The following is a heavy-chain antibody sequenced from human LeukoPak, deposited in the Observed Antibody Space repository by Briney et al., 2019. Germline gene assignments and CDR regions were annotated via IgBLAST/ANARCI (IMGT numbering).Heavy chain of an antibody. CDR3: ARDSGYSYGYVY. D-gene: IGHD5-18*01. CDR1: GGSISSYY. J-gene: IGHJ4*02. V-gene: IGHV4-59*01. Sequence: SETLSLTCTVSGGSISSYYWGWIRQPPGKGLEWIGYIYYSGSTNYNPSLKSRVTISVDTSKNQFSLKLSSVTAADTAVYYCARDSGYSYGYVYWGQGTLVTVSS. CDR2: IYYSGST.